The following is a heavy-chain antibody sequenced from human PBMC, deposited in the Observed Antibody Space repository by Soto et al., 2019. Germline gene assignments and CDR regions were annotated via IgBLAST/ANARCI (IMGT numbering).Heavy chain of an antibody. CDR2: IRSSSNTI. CDR3: ARDGEGSSSSDFDY. Sequence: GGSLRLSCAASGFIFSNYNMNWVRQAPGKGLELVSYIRSSSNTIYYADSVKGRFTLSRDNAKNSLYLQMDSLRDEDTAVYYCARDGEGSSSSDFDYWGQGTLVTVSS. D-gene: IGHD6-6*01. J-gene: IGHJ4*02. CDR1: GFIFSNYN. V-gene: IGHV3-48*02.